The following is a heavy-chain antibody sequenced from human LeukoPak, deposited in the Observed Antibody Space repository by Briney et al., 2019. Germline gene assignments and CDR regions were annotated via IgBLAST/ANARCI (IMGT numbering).Heavy chain of an antibody. Sequence: ASVKVSCKASGGTFSSYAISWVRQAPGQGLEWMGGIIPIFGTANYAQKFQGRVTITADESTSTAYMVLSSLRSEDTAVYYCSTGYSSSPTPFGYWGQGTLVTVSS. V-gene: IGHV1-69*13. CDR2: IIPIFGTA. D-gene: IGHD6-13*01. J-gene: IGHJ4*02. CDR3: STGYSSSPTPFGY. CDR1: GGTFSSYA.